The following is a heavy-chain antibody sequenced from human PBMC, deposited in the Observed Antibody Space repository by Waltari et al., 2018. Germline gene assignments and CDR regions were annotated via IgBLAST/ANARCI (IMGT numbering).Heavy chain of an antibody. CDR2: VXPXDSDT. J-gene: IGHJ4*02. CDR1: GYTFATXX. D-gene: IGHD6-6*01. Sequence: VQXVXSGAEXXKPGESLXXSCKGSGYTFATXXXGWVRQMPGKGLEWMGVVXPXDSDTXXXXXFXGQVTXSADKSXXXXYLQWSSLXTSDTAXYXXXRPPYXSXSAYYXXXXXXGTQVTXSS. V-gene: IGHV5-51*01. CDR3: XRPPYXSXSAYYXXX.